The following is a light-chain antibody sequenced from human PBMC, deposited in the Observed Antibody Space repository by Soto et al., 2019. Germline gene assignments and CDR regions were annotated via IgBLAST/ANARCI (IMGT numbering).Light chain of an antibody. Sequence: DIVMPQSPLSLPVTPGEPASISCRSSQSLLHSYGYNYLDWYLQKPGQSPQLLCYLGSNRASGVPDRFSGRGSGTDLTLKISSVEAEDVGVYYCMQALQTPQFAFGPGTKVDIK. V-gene: IGKV2-28*01. CDR1: QSLLHSYGYNY. J-gene: IGKJ3*01. CDR3: MQALQTPQFA. CDR2: LGS.